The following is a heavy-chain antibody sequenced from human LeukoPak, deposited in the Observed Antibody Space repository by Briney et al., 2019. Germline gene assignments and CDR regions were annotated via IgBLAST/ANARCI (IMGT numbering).Heavy chain of an antibody. CDR1: GFTFSSYW. D-gene: IGHD6-6*01. CDR2: IKQDGSEK. Sequence: GGSLRLSCAASGFTFSSYWMSWVRQAPGKGLEWVANIKQDGSEKYYVDSVKGRFTISRDNAKSSLYLQMNSLRAEDTAVYYCARGITARDYYYYAMDVWGQGTTVTVSS. J-gene: IGHJ6*02. V-gene: IGHV3-7*03. CDR3: ARGITARDYYYYAMDV.